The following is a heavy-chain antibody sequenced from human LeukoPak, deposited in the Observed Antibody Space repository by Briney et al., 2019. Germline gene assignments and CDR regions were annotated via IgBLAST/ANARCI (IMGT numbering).Heavy chain of an antibody. J-gene: IGHJ6*02. V-gene: IGHV3-48*03. CDR3: ARGHYGLGV. Sequence: GGSLRLSCAASGFTFSSYEIIWVRQAPGKGLEWVSYITPSGASTYYADSVKGRFTISRDNAKNSLDLQMNSLRAEDTAVYYCARGHYGLGVWGQGTTVTVSS. CDR1: GFTFSSYE. CDR2: ITPSGAST.